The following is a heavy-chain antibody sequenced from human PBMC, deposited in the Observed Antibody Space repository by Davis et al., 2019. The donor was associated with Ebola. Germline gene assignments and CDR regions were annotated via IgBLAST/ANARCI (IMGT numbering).Heavy chain of an antibody. CDR2: IYPGDSDT. J-gene: IGHJ4*02. D-gene: IGHD3-3*01. V-gene: IGHV5-51*01. Sequence: PGGSLRLSCKGSGYSFTSYWIGWVRQMPGKGLEWMGIIYPGDSDTRYSPSFQGQVTISADKSISTAYLQWSSLKASDTAMYYCARRTWSGLDPVDFDYWGQGTLVTVSS. CDR3: ARRTWSGLDPVDFDY. CDR1: GYSFTSYW.